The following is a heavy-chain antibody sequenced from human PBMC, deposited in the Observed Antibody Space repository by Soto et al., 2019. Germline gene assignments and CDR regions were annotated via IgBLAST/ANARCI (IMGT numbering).Heavy chain of an antibody. Sequence: TSETLSLSCPFSGSSISSSGYSWRRIRQQPGKGLEWIGYIYHSGSTYYTPSPKSRVTISVDRSNKQFSLKLXSVTAADTTVYYCAIAVRETGGHSGYM. J-gene: IGHJ6*03. CDR3: AIAVRETGGHSGYM. CDR2: IYHSGST. V-gene: IGHV4-30-2*01. D-gene: IGHD5-12*01. CDR1: GSSISSSGYS.